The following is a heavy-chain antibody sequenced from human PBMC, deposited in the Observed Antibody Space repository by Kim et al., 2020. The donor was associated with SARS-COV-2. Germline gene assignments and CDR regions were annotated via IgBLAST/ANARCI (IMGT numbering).Heavy chain of an antibody. J-gene: IGHJ6*02. V-gene: IGHV1-46*01. D-gene: IGHD3-10*01. Sequence: QGRVTMHRDTSTSTVYMELSSLRSEDTAVYYCARDCMTMVRGVILGMDVWGQGTTVTVSS. CDR3: ARDCMTMVRGVILGMDV.